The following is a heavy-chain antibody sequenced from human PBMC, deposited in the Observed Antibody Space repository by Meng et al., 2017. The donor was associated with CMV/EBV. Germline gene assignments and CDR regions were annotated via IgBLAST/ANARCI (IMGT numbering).Heavy chain of an antibody. CDR3: AREGTYSGHSRAAFDI. V-gene: IGHV1-69*10. Sequence: SVNVSCKASVCTFSSYAISWVRQAPGQGLEWMGGIIPIFGIANYAQMFQGRVTITADKSTSTVYMELSGLRSEDTAVYYCAREGTYSGHSRAAFDIWGQGTMVTVSS. J-gene: IGHJ3*02. D-gene: IGHD1-26*01. CDR1: VCTFSSYA. CDR2: IIPIFGIA.